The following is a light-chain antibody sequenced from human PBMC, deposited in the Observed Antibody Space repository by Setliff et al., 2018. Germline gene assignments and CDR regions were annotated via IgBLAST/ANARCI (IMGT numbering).Light chain of an antibody. CDR3: SSYTTDSTLV. J-gene: IGLJ3*02. Sequence: QSALTQPASVSGSPGQSITISCTGTGSDVGGYTYVSWYQQHPGKAPKLSIYDVSNRPAGVSNRFSASKSGNTASLAISGLQAEDEADYYCSSYTTDSTLVFGGGTQLTVL. CDR2: DVS. V-gene: IGLV2-14*03. CDR1: GSDVGGYTY.